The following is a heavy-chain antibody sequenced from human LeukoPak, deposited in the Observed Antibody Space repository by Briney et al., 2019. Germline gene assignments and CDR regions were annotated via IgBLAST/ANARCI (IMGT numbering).Heavy chain of an antibody. CDR3: ARILPVSAAENGYYYYGMDV. CDR1: GGAISSSSYY. V-gene: IGHV4-39*07. J-gene: IGHJ6*02. CDR2: LYYSVST. D-gene: IGHD6-13*01. Sequence: PSGTLCLTCTVFGGAISSSSYYWGCIRPPPGKGLEWIGSLYYSVSTSHNPSLTSRLSISVDTSKNPSSLRLNSTTATHTAVSVCARILPVSAAENGYYYYGMDVWGQGTTVTVSS.